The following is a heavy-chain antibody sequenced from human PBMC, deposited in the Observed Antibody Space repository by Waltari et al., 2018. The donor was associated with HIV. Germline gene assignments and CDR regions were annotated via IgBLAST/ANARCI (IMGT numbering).Heavy chain of an antibody. CDR1: GFTFSSYG. Sequence: QVQLVESGGGVVQPGRSPRLSCAASGFTFSSYGMHWVRQAPGKGLEWVAVISYDGSNKYYADSVKGRFTISRDNSKNTLYLQMNSLRAEDTAVYYCAKEYCSGGSCYGSFDYWGQGTLVTVSS. V-gene: IGHV3-30*18. CDR2: ISYDGSNK. CDR3: AKEYCSGGSCYGSFDY. D-gene: IGHD2-15*01. J-gene: IGHJ4*02.